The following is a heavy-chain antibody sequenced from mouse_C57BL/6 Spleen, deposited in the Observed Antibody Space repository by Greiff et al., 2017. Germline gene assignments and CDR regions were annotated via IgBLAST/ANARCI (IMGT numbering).Heavy chain of an antibody. CDR3: ARWGYGNYPDY. Sequence: VQLQQPGAELVRPGSSVKLSCKASGYTFTSYWMHWVKQRPIQGLEWIGNIDPSDSETHYNQKFKDKATLTVDKSSSTAYMQLSSLTSEDSAVYYCARWGYGNYPDYWGQGTTLTVSS. J-gene: IGHJ2*01. D-gene: IGHD2-10*02. V-gene: IGHV1-52*01. CDR2: IDPSDSET. CDR1: GYTFTSYW.